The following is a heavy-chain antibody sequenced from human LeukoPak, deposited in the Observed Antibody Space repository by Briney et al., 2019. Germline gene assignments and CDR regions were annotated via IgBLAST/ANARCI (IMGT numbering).Heavy chain of an antibody. J-gene: IGHJ4*02. Sequence: QSGRSLRLSCAASGFTFSSYAMHWVRQAPGKGLEWVAVISYDGSNKYYADSAKGRFTISRDNSKNTLYLQMNSLRAEDTAVYYCARFLEIAAAGTGFDYWGQGTLVTVSS. D-gene: IGHD6-13*01. CDR2: ISYDGSNK. CDR3: ARFLEIAAAGTGFDY. CDR1: GFTFSSYA. V-gene: IGHV3-30-3*01.